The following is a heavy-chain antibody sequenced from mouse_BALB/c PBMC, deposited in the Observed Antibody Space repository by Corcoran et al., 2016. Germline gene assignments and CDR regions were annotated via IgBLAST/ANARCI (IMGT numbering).Heavy chain of an antibody. J-gene: IGHJ3*01. V-gene: IGHV1-9*01. CDR2: ILPGSGST. Sequence: QVQLQQSGAELMKPGASVKISCKATGYTFSSYWIEWVKQRPGHGLEWIGEILPGSGSTNYNEKFKGKATFTADTSSNTAYMQLSSLTSEDSAVYYCARSGDYETFAYWGQGTLVTVSA. CDR1: GYTFSSYW. CDR3: ARSGDYETFAY. D-gene: IGHD2-4*01.